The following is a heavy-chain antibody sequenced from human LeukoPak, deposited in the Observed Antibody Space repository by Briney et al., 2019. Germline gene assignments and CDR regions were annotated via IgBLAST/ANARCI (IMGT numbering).Heavy chain of an antibody. Sequence: PGGSLRFSFAASGFTFSNYAMHWIRQAPGKGLAWVAAISDDGSSKFYSDSVKGRFAISRDNPKNTLYLQMNSLRVEDTAVYYCVVSHFGGVCDYWGRSPRVSVSS. J-gene: IGHJ4*02. CDR1: GFTFSNYA. CDR3: VVSHFGGVCDY. V-gene: IGHV3-30*09. CDR2: ISDDGSSK. D-gene: IGHD4-23*01.